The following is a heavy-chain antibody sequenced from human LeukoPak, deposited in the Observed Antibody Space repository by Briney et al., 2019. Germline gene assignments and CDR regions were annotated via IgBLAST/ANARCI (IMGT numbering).Heavy chain of an antibody. CDR3: ASGVTSDAFDI. D-gene: IGHD1-20*01. J-gene: IGHJ3*02. CDR1: GFTFTSYS. V-gene: IGHV3-21*01. CDR2: ISSSSSYI. Sequence: PGGSLRLSCAASGFTFTSYSMNWVRQAPGKGLEWVSSISSSSSYIYYADSVKGRFTISRDNAKNSLYLQMNSLRAEDTAVYYCASGVTSDAFDIWGQGTMVTVSS.